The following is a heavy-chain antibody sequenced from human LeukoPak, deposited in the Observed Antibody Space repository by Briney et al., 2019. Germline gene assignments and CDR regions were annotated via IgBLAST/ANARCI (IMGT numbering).Heavy chain of an antibody. CDR3: ASLDIVVVPARYDAFDI. D-gene: IGHD2-2*01. CDR2: INPNSGGT. CDR1: GYTFTGYY. V-gene: IGHV1-2*02. Sequence: ASVKVSCKASGYTFTGYYMHWVRQAPGQGLEWMGWINPNSGGTNNAQKFQGRVTMTRDTSISTAYMELSRLRSDDTAVYYCASLDIVVVPARYDAFDIWGQGTMVTVSS. J-gene: IGHJ3*02.